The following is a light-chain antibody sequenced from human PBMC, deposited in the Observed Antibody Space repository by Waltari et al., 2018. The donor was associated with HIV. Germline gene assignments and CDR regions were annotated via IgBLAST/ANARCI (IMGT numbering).Light chain of an antibody. V-gene: IGLV2-11*01. CDR2: EVD. CDR1: SRDIGYFDY. J-gene: IGLJ1*01. Sequence: QSALTQPRSVSGSPGQSVTISCTGTSRDIGYFDYVSWYQQYPGKAPKVSIYEVDQRRSGVPDRITGSKSGITASLTISGLQVEDEADYYCCSYAGAYTYVFGTGTKVNVL. CDR3: CSYAGAYTYV.